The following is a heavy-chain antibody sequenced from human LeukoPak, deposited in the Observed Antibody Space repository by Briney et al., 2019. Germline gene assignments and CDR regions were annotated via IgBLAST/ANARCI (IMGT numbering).Heavy chain of an antibody. Sequence: GGSLRLSCAASGFTFDDYAMHWVRQAPGKGLEWVSRINGDGRSTSYTDFVRGRFTISRDNAKNTLYLQVNSLRAEDTAVYYCARDQLYCSGGYCYFDSWGQGTLVTVSS. V-gene: IGHV3-74*01. CDR3: ARDQLYCSGGYCYFDS. CDR1: GFTFDDYA. J-gene: IGHJ4*02. D-gene: IGHD2-15*01. CDR2: INGDGRST.